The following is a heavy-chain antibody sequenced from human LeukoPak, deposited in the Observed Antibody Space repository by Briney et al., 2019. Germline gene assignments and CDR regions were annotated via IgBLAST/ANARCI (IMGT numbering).Heavy chain of an antibody. J-gene: IGHJ6*02. D-gene: IGHD6-13*01. Sequence: GGFLRLSCAASGFTFDDYAMHWVRQAPGKGLEWVSLISGDGGSTYYADSVKGRFTISRDNSKNSLYLQMNSLRTEDTALYYCAKDKANIAAAGTRYYYYYYGMDVWGQGTTVTVSS. V-gene: IGHV3-43*02. CDR2: ISGDGGST. CDR3: AKDKANIAAAGTRYYYYYYGMDV. CDR1: GFTFDDYA.